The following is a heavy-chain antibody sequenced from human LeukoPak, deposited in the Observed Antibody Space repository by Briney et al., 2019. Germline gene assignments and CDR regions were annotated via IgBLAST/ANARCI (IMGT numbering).Heavy chain of an antibody. D-gene: IGHD4-17*01. CDR1: GFTFGDYA. CDR2: IRSKAYGGTT. J-gene: IGHJ3*01. CDR3: AKFKADGDYAKWDAFDV. V-gene: IGHV3-49*04. Sequence: GGSLRLSCTASGFTFGDYAMSWVRQAPGKGLEWVGFIRSKAYGGTTEYAASVKGRFTISRDNAKNSLYLQMNGLRAEDTAVYYCAKFKADGDYAKWDAFDVWGQGTLVTVSS.